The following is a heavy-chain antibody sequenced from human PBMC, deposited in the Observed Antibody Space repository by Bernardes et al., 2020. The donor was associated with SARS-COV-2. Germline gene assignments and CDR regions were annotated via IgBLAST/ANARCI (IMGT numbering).Heavy chain of an antibody. CDR3: ARGYCSGGSCYGFSFDP. D-gene: IGHD2-15*01. J-gene: IGHJ5*02. CDR2: INTDGTTT. V-gene: IGHV3-74*01. Sequence: GGSLRLSCAASGFTFSSYWFHWVRQAPGKGLVWVSRINTDGTTTNYADSVKGRFTISRDNAKNTLFLQMNSVRAEDTAVYYCARGYCSGGSCYGFSFDPWGQGTLVTGSS. CDR1: GFTFSSYW.